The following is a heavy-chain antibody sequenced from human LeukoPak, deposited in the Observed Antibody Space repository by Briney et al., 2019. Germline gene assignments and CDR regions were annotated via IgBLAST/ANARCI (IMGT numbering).Heavy chain of an antibody. D-gene: IGHD4-23*01. Sequence: ASVKVSCKASGYTFTSYDINWVRQATGQGLEWMGWMNPNSGNTGYAQKFLGRVTFTRNTSISTAYMDLSSLRSEDTAVYYCARGPTRGNSFDYWGQGTLVTVSS. CDR1: GYTFTSYD. J-gene: IGHJ4*02. CDR2: MNPNSGNT. V-gene: IGHV1-8*03. CDR3: ARGPTRGNSFDY.